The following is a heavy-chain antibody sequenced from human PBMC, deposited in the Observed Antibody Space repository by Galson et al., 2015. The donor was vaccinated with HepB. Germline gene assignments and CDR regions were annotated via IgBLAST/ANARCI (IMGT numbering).Heavy chain of an antibody. J-gene: IGHJ4*02. Sequence: SLRLSCAASGFTFSSYGMHWVRQAPGKGLEWVAVISYDGSNKYYADSVKGRFTISRDNSKNTLYLQMNSLRAEDTAVYYCAKNRAYYYDSSGYYDWGQGTLVTVSS. CDR3: AKNRAYYYDSSGYYD. CDR1: GFTFSSYG. CDR2: ISYDGSNK. V-gene: IGHV3-30*18. D-gene: IGHD3-22*01.